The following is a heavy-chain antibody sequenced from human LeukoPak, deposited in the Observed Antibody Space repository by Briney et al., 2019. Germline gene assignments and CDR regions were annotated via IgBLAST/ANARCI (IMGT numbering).Heavy chain of an antibody. V-gene: IGHV5-51*01. Sequence: GESLKISCKGSGYSFTSYWIGWVRQMPGKGLEWMGIIYPGDSDTRYSPSFQGQVTISADKSISTAYLQWSSLKASDTAMYYCARTTMVRGVKTPPRPNWFDPWGQGTLVTVSS. CDR2: IYPGDSDT. CDR3: ARTTMVRGVKTPPRPNWFDP. J-gene: IGHJ5*02. D-gene: IGHD3-10*01. CDR1: GYSFTSYW.